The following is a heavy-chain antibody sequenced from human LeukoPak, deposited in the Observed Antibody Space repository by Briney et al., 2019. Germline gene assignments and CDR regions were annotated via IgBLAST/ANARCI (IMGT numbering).Heavy chain of an antibody. J-gene: IGHJ3*02. CDR3: AREGSDSDAFDI. CDR1: GFSVSSNY. CDR2: IYCGGST. V-gene: IGHV3-66*01. Sequence: PGGSLRLSCAASGFSVSSNYMRWVRQAPGKGLEWVSLIYCGGSTCYADSVKGRFTISRDSSKNTMYLQMNSLRAEDSAVYYCAREGSDSDAFDIWGEGAMVTVSS. D-gene: IGHD6-6*01.